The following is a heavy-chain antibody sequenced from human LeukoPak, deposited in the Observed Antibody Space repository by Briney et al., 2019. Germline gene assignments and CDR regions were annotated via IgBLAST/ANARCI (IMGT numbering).Heavy chain of an antibody. CDR1: GLTVSSNY. V-gene: IGHV3-66*01. D-gene: IGHD6-13*01. J-gene: IGHJ3*02. CDR2: IYSGGDT. Sequence: GGSLRLSCAASGLTVSSNYMTWVRQAPGKGLEWVSVIYSGGDTYYADSVKGRFTISRDNSKNTLYLQMNSLRAEDTAVYYCARGWGIAAHAFDIWGQGTMVTVSS. CDR3: ARGWGIAAHAFDI.